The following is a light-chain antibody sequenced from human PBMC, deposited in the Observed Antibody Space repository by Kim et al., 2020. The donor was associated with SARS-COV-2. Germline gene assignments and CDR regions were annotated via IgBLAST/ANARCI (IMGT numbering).Light chain of an antibody. CDR1: NIGSKN. V-gene: IGLV3-9*01. Sequence: SYELTQPLSVSVALGQTARITCGGNNIGSKNVHWYQQKPGQAPVLVIYRDSNRPSGIPEGFSGSNSGNTATLTISRAQAGDEADYYCQVWDSSTGVFGGGTQLTVL. CDR3: QVWDSSTGV. CDR2: RDS. J-gene: IGLJ2*01.